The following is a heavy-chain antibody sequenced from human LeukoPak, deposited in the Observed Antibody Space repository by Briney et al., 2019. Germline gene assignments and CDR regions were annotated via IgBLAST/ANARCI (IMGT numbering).Heavy chain of an antibody. Sequence: PSETLSLTCAVYGGSFSGYYWSWIRQPPGKGLEWIGEINHSGSTNYNPSLKSRVTISVDTSKNQFSLKLSSVTAADTAVYYCARASDPGHFDYWGQGTLVTVSS. CDR1: GGSFSGYY. V-gene: IGHV4-34*01. CDR2: INHSGST. CDR3: ARASDPGHFDY. J-gene: IGHJ4*02.